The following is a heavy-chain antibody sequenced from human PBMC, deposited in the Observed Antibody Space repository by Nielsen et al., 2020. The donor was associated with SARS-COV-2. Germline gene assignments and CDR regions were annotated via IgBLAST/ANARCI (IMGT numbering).Heavy chain of an antibody. D-gene: IGHD3-22*01. CDR3: ARDGWDSSGYYSPPFDY. J-gene: IGHJ4*02. CDR2: INSDGSST. CDR1: GFTFSSYW. V-gene: IGHV3-74*01. Sequence: GESLKISCAASGFTFSSYWMHWVRQAPGKGLVWVSRINSDGSSTSYADSVKGRFTISRDNAKNTLYLQMNSLIAEDTAVYYGARDGWDSSGYYSPPFDYWGQGTLVTVSS.